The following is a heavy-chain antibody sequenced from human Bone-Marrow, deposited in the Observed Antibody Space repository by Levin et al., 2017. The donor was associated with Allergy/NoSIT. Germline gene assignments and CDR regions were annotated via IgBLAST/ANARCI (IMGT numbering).Heavy chain of an antibody. V-gene: IGHV1-2*02. J-gene: IGHJ4*02. Sequence: AASVKVSCKASGYTFTGYYMHWVRQAPGQGLEYMGWINPNNGDTNYAQKFQGRIAVTRDTSISTAYMDLSSLRSDDTAVYYCTRGVLLGCTSMSCYTHFDYWGQGTLVTVSS. D-gene: IGHD2-2*02. CDR3: TRGVLLGCTSMSCYTHFDY. CDR2: INPNNGDT. CDR1: GYTFTGYY.